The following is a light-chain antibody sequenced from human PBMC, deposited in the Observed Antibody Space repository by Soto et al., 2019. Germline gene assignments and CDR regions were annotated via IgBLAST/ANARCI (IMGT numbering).Light chain of an antibody. CDR2: AAS. Sequence: VMSQSPATLSVSPGDKVCLSCRANQTISNTLAWYQQKPGQAPRLLIYAASNRATGIPARFSGSGFGTDFTLTISSLEPEDFAVYYCQQRSSWPALTFGGGTKVDIK. J-gene: IGKJ4*01. V-gene: IGKV3-11*01. CDR1: QTISNT. CDR3: QQRSSWPALT.